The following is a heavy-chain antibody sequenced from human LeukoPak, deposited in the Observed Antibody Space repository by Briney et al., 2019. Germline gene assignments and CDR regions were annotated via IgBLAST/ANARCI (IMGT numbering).Heavy chain of an antibody. Sequence: GGSLRLSCAASGFTFSGYAMNWIRQAPGKGLEWVSSINGGGNTFYADSVKGRFAISRDNAKNSLYLQMNGLRAEDTAVYYCARDPAEADCWGQGTLVTVSS. J-gene: IGHJ4*02. V-gene: IGHV3-21*06. CDR1: GFTFSGYA. CDR2: INGGGNT. CDR3: ARDPAEADC.